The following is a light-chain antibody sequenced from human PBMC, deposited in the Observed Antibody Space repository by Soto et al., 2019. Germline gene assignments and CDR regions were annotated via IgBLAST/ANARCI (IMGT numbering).Light chain of an antibody. CDR3: QQSYSNPRT. Sequence: DLQMTQSPSSLTASVGDRVTIACRASQSIITYLNWYQQKPGEAPKLLIYAVSILQSGVSSRFSGSGSGTDFTLTISSLQPEDFATYYCQQSYSNPRTFGQGTKVEVK. J-gene: IGKJ1*01. V-gene: IGKV1-39*01. CDR1: QSIITY. CDR2: AVS.